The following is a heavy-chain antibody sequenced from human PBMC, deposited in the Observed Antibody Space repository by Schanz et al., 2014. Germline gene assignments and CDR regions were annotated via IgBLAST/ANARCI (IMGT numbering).Heavy chain of an antibody. V-gene: IGHV3-48*04. Sequence: VQLVESGGGVVQPGRSLRLSCAASGFTFSGFWMTWVRQAPGKGLEWVSYISTTGSTIYYADSVRGRFTISRDNAKNSLYLQMNSLRAEDTAVYFCVSQTGSPNYWGQGTLXTVSS. D-gene: IGHD6-13*01. CDR2: ISTTGSTI. CDR1: GFTFSGFW. CDR3: VSQTGSPNY. J-gene: IGHJ4*02.